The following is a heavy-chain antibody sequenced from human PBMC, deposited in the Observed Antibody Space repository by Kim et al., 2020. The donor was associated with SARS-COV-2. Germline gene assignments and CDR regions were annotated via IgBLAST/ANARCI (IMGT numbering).Heavy chain of an antibody. CDR1: GGSISSGDYY. CDR2: IYYSGST. V-gene: IGHV4-30-4*01. CDR3: ARGHSGYDWAVAGNLYYFDY. Sequence: SETLSLTCTVSGGSISSGDYYWSWIRQPPGKGLEWIGYIYYSGSTYYNPSLKSRVTISVDTSKNQFSLKLSSVTAADTAVYYCARGHSGYDWAVAGNLYYFDYWGQGTLVTVSS. J-gene: IGHJ4*02. D-gene: IGHD5-12*01.